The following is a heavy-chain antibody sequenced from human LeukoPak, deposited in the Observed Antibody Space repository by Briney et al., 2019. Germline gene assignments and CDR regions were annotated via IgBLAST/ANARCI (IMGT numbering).Heavy chain of an antibody. Sequence: SETLSLTCAVYGGSSSGYYWSWIRQPPGKGLEWIGEVNHSGSTNYNPSLKSRVTISVDTSKNQFSLKLSSVTAADTAVYYCAREYSSSWYYSDYWGQGTLVTVSS. V-gene: IGHV4-34*01. J-gene: IGHJ4*02. CDR2: VNHSGST. D-gene: IGHD6-13*01. CDR1: GGSSSGYY. CDR3: AREYSSSWYYSDY.